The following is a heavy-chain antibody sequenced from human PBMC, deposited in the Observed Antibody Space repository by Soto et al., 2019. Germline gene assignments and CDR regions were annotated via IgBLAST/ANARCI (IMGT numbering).Heavy chain of an antibody. Sequence: SETLSLTCAVYGGSFSGYYWSWIRQPPGKGLEWIGEINHSGSTNYNPTLKGRVTISVDTSKNQFSLKLNSVTAADTALYYCARGYSPVGAYWGQGTRVTVSS. CDR1: GGSFSGYY. V-gene: IGHV4-34*01. CDR3: ARGYSPVGAY. D-gene: IGHD2-15*01. J-gene: IGHJ4*02. CDR2: INHSGST.